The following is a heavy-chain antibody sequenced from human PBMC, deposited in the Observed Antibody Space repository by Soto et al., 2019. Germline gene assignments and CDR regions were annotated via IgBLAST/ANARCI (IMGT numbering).Heavy chain of an antibody. CDR3: ARDPTFRYAFDI. J-gene: IGHJ3*02. V-gene: IGHV4-61*01. CDR1: GGSVSSGSYY. CDR2: IYYSGST. Sequence: QVQLQESGPGLVKPSETLSLTCTVSGGSVSSGSYYWSWILQPPGKGLEWLGYIYYSGSTHYNPSLKSRVTISVAPSKNKFSLKLSSVTAADTAVYYCARDPTFRYAFDIWGQGTMVTFSS. D-gene: IGHD3-16*01.